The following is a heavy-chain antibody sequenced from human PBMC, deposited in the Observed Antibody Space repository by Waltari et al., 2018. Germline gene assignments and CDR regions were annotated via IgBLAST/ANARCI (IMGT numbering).Heavy chain of an antibody. V-gene: IGHV4-38-2*01. CDR3: ARAPGVAAAAYFDY. D-gene: IGHD6-13*01. CDR1: GYSIDRGYF. CDR2: IFHAGFT. Sequence: QVQLQESGPGLVKPSETLSLTCDVSGYSIDRGYFWGWGRQPPGKGLEWIGTIFHAGFTYYTPSLKGRVSMSVDTSKNQFSLNLSSVTAADTAVYYCARAPGVAAAAYFDYWGQGILVTVSS. J-gene: IGHJ4*02.